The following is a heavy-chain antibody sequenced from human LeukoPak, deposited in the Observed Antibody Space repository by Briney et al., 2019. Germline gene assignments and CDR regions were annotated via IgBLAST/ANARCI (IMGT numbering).Heavy chain of an antibody. CDR3: ARTGEEYYDFWSGSPGDV. J-gene: IGHJ6*04. CDR1: GFTFSSYS. CDR2: ISSSSSTI. V-gene: IGHV3-48*01. Sequence: GGSLRLSCAASGFTFSSYSMNWVRQAPGKGLEWVSYISSSSSTIYYADSVKGRFTISRDNAKNSLYLQMNSLRAEDTAVYYCARTGEEYYDFWSGSPGDVWGKGTTVTVSS. D-gene: IGHD3-3*01.